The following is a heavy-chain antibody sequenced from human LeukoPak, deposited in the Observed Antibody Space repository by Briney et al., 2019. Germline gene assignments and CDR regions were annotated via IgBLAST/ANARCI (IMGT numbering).Heavy chain of an antibody. CDR1: GGSIRSYY. Sequence: SETLSLTCTVSGGSIRSYYWSWIRQPPGKGLEWIGHIFYSGNTNYNPSLKSRVTMSIDTSKNQFSLILTSVTAADTAVYYCAREWTQPSRWFDPWGQGTLVTVSS. J-gene: IGHJ5*02. D-gene: IGHD3/OR15-3a*01. V-gene: IGHV4-59*12. CDR3: AREWTQPSRWFDP. CDR2: IFYSGNT.